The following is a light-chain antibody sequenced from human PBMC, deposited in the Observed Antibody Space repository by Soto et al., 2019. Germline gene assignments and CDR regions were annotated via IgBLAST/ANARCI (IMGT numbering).Light chain of an antibody. CDR3: CSYAGSGTDNYV. J-gene: IGLJ1*01. CDR2: EVT. V-gene: IGLV2-23*02. Sequence: QSVLTQPASVSGSPGQSITISCTGTSGDIGSYNRVSWYQQHPGKAPKLIIYEVTDRPSGVSNRFSGSKSGNTAFLTISGLQAEDEADYYCCSYAGSGTDNYVFGSGTKVTVL. CDR1: SGDIGSYNR.